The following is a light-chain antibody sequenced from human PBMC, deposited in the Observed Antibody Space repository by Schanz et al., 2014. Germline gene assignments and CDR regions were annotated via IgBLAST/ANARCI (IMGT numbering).Light chain of an antibody. CDR3: QSYDTSVSGRI. CDR2: DVS. V-gene: IGLV2-14*01. CDR1: SSDVGGYNY. Sequence: QSALTQPASVSGSPGQSITISCTGTSSDVGGYNYVSWYQQHPGKAPKLMIYDVSNRPSGVPDRFSGSKSGNTASLTVSGLQAEDEAHYYCQSYDTSVSGRIFGGGTKLTVL. J-gene: IGLJ2*01.